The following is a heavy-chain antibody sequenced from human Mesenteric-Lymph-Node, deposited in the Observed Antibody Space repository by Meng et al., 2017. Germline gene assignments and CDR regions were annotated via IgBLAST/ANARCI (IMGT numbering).Heavy chain of an antibody. CDR2: INAGNGNT. Sequence: ASVKVSCKASGYTFTSYAMHWVRQAPGQRLEWMGWINAGNGNTKYSQKFQGRVTITRDTSTSTVYMELSSLRSEDTAVYYCARWGLASGSYRGTLYYYYYGMDVWGQGATVTVSS. CDR3: ARWGLASGSYRGTLYYYYYGMDV. D-gene: IGHD1-26*01. CDR1: GYTFTSYA. J-gene: IGHJ6*02. V-gene: IGHV1-3*01.